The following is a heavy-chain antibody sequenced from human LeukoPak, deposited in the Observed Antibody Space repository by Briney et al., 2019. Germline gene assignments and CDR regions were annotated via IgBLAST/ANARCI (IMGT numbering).Heavy chain of an antibody. J-gene: IGHJ5*02. V-gene: IGHV1-2*02. Sequence: VKVSCKASGYTFTGYYMHWVRQAPGQGLEWMGWINPNSGGTNYAQKFQGRVTMTRDTSISTAYMELSRLRPDDTAVYYCARSAHYYDSSGYYGNNWFDPWGQGTLVTVSS. D-gene: IGHD3-22*01. CDR2: INPNSGGT. CDR3: ARSAHYYDSSGYYGNNWFDP. CDR1: GYTFTGYY.